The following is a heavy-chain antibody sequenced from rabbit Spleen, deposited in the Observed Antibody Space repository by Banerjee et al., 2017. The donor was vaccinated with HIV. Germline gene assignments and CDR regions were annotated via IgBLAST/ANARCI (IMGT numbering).Heavy chain of an antibody. J-gene: IGHJ3*01. Sequence: QSLEESGGDLVKPGASLTLTCTASGFSFSSYFMSWVRQAPGKGLEWIACIYAGSSGTTYYANWAKGRFTISKTSSTTVTLQMTSLTAADTATYFCARASGTTVWDLWGQGTLVTVS. CDR2: IYAGSSGTT. V-gene: IGHV1S40*01. CDR3: ARASGTTVWDL. D-gene: IGHD7-1*01. CDR1: GFSFSSYF.